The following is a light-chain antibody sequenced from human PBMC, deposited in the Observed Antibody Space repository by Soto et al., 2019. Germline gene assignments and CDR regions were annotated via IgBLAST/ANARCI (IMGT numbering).Light chain of an antibody. Sequence: SVLTQPPSASGTPGQRVTISCSGSSSNIGINTVNWYQQLPGTATKLLIYSNNQRPSGVPDRFSGAKSGTSASLAISGLQSEDEADYYCAAWDDSLNGVVFGGGTKLTVL. CDR1: SSNIGINT. J-gene: IGLJ2*01. CDR2: SNN. CDR3: AAWDDSLNGVV. V-gene: IGLV1-44*01.